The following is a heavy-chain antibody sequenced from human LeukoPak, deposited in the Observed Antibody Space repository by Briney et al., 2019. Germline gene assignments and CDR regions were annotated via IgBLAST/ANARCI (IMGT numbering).Heavy chain of an antibody. Sequence: SETLSLTCNVSGGSVSSRNYYWAWIRQPPGRGLEWMGSIYQSGVAHYNPSRRSRVTISVGKSTNQFSLKLSSVTAADTALYYCARQGGYCTTGSCYSRANAFDMWGQGILVTVSS. CDR3: ARQGGYCTTGSCYSRANAFDM. D-gene: IGHD2-15*01. V-gene: IGHV4-39*01. J-gene: IGHJ3*02. CDR1: GGSVSSRNYY. CDR2: IYQSGVA.